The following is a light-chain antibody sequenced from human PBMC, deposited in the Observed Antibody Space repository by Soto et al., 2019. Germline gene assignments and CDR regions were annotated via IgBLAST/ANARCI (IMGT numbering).Light chain of an antibody. V-gene: IGKV1-5*03. J-gene: IGKJ3*01. CDR1: QTINSW. CDR2: KAS. CDR3: QQYNSHPFT. Sequence: DIQMTQSPYTLSASVGDRVTITCRASQTINSWLAWYQQKPGKAPKLLIHKASSLESGVPSRFSGSGSGTEFTLTISSLQPDDFATYYCQQYNSHPFTFGPGNKVDIK.